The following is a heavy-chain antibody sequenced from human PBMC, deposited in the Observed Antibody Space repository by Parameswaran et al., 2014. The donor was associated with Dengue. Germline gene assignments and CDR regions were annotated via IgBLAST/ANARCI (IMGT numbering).Heavy chain of an antibody. V-gene: IGHV3-64D*06. CDR3: VKESNPPYMAGWDYLDY. Sequence: VRQAPGKGLEYVSAIGTHGDSTYYADSVKGRFTISRDNSKNTLYLQMRSLRPEDTAVYYCVKESNPPYMAGWDYLDYWGQGTLVTVSS. D-gene: IGHD1-26*01. CDR2: IGTHGDST. J-gene: IGHJ4*02.